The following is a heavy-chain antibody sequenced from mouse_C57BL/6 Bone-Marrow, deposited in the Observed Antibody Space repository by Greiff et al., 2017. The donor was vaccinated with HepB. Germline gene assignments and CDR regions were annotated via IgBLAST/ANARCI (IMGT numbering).Heavy chain of an antibody. J-gene: IGHJ3*01. CDR2: ISDGGSYT. D-gene: IGHD1-1*01. V-gene: IGHV5-4*03. Sequence: EVKVVESGGGLVKPGGSLKLSCAASGFTFSSYAMSWVRQTPEKRLEWVATISDGGSYTYYPDNVKGRFTISRDNAKNNLYLQMSHLKSEDTAMYYCARNPNYYSPWFAYWGQGTLVTVSA. CDR3: ARNPNYYSPWFAY. CDR1: GFTFSSYA.